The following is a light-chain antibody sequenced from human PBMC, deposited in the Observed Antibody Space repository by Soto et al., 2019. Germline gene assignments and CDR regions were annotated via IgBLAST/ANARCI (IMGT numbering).Light chain of an antibody. CDR2: SNN. Sequence: QSVLTQSPSTSGTPGQRVTISCSGSRSNIGSNTVTWYQQLPGTAPKLLIYSNNQRPSGVPDRFSGSKSGTSASLAISGLQSEDEADYYCAAWDDSLNGSYVFGTGTKVTVL. V-gene: IGLV1-44*01. J-gene: IGLJ1*01. CDR1: RSNIGSNT. CDR3: AAWDDSLNGSYV.